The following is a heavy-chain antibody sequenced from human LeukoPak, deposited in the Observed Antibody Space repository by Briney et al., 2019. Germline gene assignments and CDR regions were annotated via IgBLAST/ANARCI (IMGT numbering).Heavy chain of an antibody. CDR1: GGAFSSYA. D-gene: IGHD2-21*02. CDR3: ARNCGGDCHFDY. J-gene: IGHJ4*02. V-gene: IGHV1-69*05. CDR2: IIPIFGTA. Sequence: SVKVSCKASGGAFSSYAISWVRQAPGQGLEWMGRIIPIFGTANYAQKFQGRVTITTDESTSTAYMELSSLRSEDTAVCYCARNCGGDCHFDYWGQGTLVTVSS.